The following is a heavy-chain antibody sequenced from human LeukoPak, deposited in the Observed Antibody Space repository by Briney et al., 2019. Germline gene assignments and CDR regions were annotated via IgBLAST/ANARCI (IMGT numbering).Heavy chain of an antibody. V-gene: IGHV4-34*01. CDR2: INHSGST. CDR1: GGSFSGYY. CDR3: AGLFDYGDSHYYYYYMDV. J-gene: IGHJ6*03. D-gene: IGHD4-17*01. Sequence: SETLSLTCAVYGGSFSGYYWSWIRQPPGKGLEWVGEINHSGSTNYNPSLKSRVTISEDTSKNQFSLKLSSVTAADTAVYYCAGLFDYGDSHYYYYYMDVWGKGTTVTVSS.